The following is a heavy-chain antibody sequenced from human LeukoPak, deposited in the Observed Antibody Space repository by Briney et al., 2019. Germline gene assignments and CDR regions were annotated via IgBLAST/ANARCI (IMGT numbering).Heavy chain of an antibody. V-gene: IGHV4-31*03. Sequence: SETLSLTCSVSGGSISSVGYYWSWIRQLPGKGLEWIGYIFYSGSTHYNPSLRSRVTISIDTSKNQFSLNLSSVTAADTAVYYCARDRGIVIEPAVYGMDVWGQGTTVTISS. J-gene: IGHJ6*02. CDR3: ARDRGIVIEPAVYGMDV. CDR2: IFYSGST. D-gene: IGHD2-2*01. CDR1: GGSISSVGYY.